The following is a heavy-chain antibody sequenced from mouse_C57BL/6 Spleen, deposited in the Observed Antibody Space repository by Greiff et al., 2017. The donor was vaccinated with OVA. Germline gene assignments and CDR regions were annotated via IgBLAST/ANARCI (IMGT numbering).Heavy chain of an antibody. J-gene: IGHJ4*01. CDR2: IYPGRGST. Sequence: QVQLQQPGAELVKPGASVKMSCKASGYTFTSYWITWVKQRPGQGLEWIGDIYPGRGSTNYNEKFKSKATLTVDTSSSTAYMQLSSLTSEDSAVYYCARGPLYYGSSYDYAMDYWGQGTSVTVSS. V-gene: IGHV1-55*01. D-gene: IGHD1-1*01. CDR1: GYTFTSYW. CDR3: ARGPLYYGSSYDYAMDY.